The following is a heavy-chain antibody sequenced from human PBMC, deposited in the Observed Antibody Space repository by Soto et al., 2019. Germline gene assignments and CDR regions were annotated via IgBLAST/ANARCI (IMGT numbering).Heavy chain of an antibody. CDR1: GFTFRDYA. V-gene: IGHV3-23*01. Sequence: GGSLRLSCAASGFTFRDYAMSWVRQTPGRGLEWVSGVSNSGSSTYYADSVKGRFTISRDNSKNTLYLQMNSLRAEDTAVYYCAKHSRETTACCGEDWGQGTRVTGSS. CDR3: AKHSRETTACCGED. J-gene: IGHJ4*02. D-gene: IGHD2-21*01. CDR2: VSNSGSST.